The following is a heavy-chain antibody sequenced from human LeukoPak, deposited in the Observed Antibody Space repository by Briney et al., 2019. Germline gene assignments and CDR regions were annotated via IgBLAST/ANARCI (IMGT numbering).Heavy chain of an antibody. CDR2: IASDGSST. Sequence: GGSLRLSCAASGFTFSNYCMHWVRQAPGKGLVWVAGIASDGSSTTYADSVKGRFTISRDNAKNTLYLQMNSLRAEDTSVYYCARGSVYGDYHKSPFDYWGQGTLVTVSS. J-gene: IGHJ4*02. CDR1: GFTFSNYC. CDR3: ARGSVYGDYHKSPFDY. D-gene: IGHD4-17*01. V-gene: IGHV3-74*01.